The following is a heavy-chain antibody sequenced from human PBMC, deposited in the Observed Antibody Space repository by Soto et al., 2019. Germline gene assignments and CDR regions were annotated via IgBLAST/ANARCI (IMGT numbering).Heavy chain of an antibody. CDR2: ISGSGDRT. Sequence: PGESLKISCAASGITISNYPMSWVRQAPGKGLDWVSGISGSGDRTYYADSAKGRFTISKDISRNSLSLQLDSLGVEDTAVYFCVKDDGGYPSTAPHWGQGTLVTVSS. D-gene: IGHD3-22*01. CDR3: VKDDGGYPSTAPH. J-gene: IGHJ4*02. V-gene: IGHV3-23*01. CDR1: GITISNYP.